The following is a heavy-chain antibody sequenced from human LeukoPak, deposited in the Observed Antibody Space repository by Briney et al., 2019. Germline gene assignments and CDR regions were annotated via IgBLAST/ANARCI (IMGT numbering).Heavy chain of an antibody. CDR2: IIPIFGTA. D-gene: IGHD3-22*01. Sequence: ASVKVSCKASGGTFSSYAISWVRQAPGQGLEWMGRIIPIFGTANYAQKFQGRVTITTDESTSTAYMEPSSLRSEDTAVYYCARANSSGYYYFDAFDIWGQGTMVTVSS. CDR3: ARANSSGYYYFDAFDI. V-gene: IGHV1-69*05. J-gene: IGHJ3*02. CDR1: GGTFSSYA.